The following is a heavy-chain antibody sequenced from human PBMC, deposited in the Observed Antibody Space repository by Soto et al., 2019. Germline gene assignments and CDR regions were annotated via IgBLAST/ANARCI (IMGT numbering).Heavy chain of an antibody. V-gene: IGHV4-34*01. CDR2: INHSGST. J-gene: IGHJ6*03. Sequence: PSETLSLTCAVYGGSFSGYYWSWIRQPPGKGLEWIGEINHSGSTNYNPSLKSRVTISVDTSKNQFSLKLSSVTAADTAVYYCARGVAARPIAYYYYYYMDVWGKGTTVTVSS. CDR1: GGSFSGYY. D-gene: IGHD6-6*01. CDR3: ARGVAARPIAYYYYYYMDV.